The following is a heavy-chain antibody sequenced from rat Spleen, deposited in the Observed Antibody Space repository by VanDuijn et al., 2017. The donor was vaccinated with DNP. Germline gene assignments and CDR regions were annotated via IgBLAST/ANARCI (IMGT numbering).Heavy chain of an antibody. Sequence: EVQLVESGGGLVQPGRSLKLSCAASGFTFSNYDMAWVRQAPTKGLEWVASISYEGSSTYYGDSVKGRFTISRDNAKSTLYLQMNSLRSEDTATYYCARPDYGSYDYAMDAWGQGTSVTVSS. CDR2: ISYEGSST. D-gene: IGHD1-3*01. J-gene: IGHJ4*01. V-gene: IGHV5-22*01. CDR3: ARPDYGSYDYAMDA. CDR1: GFTFSNYD.